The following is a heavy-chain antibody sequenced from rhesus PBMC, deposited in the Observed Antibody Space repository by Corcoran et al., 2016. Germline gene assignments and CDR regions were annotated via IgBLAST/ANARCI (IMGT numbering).Heavy chain of an antibody. D-gene: IGHD6-31*01. J-gene: IGHJ4*01. Sequence: EVQLVESGGGLVQPGGSLRLSCAASGFTFSSSAMHLVRPAFGKGREWVGRIRRKANNYGTGSAAAVKGRFTISRDDSKNTAYLQMNSLKTEDTAVYYCARVAAAGTLDSYWGQGVLVTVSS. CDR1: GFTFSSSA. CDR3: ARVAAAGTLDSY. V-gene: IGHV3-118*01. CDR2: IRRKANNYGT.